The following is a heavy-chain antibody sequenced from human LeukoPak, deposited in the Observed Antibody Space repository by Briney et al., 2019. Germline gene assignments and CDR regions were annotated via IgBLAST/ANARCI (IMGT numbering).Heavy chain of an antibody. V-gene: IGHV3-74*01. CDR2: INSDASST. CDR1: GFTFSSYW. Sequence: GGSLRLSCAASGFTFSSYWMHWGRQAPGKGLVWVSRINSDASSTSYADSVKGRFTISRDNAKNTLYLQMNSLRAEDTAVYYCARVQGHPPNGLDVWGQGTMVTVSS. CDR3: ARVQGHPPNGLDV. D-gene: IGHD2-8*01. J-gene: IGHJ3*01.